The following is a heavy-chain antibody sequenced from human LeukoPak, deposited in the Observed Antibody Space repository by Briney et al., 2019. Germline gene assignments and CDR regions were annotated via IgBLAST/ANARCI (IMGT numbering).Heavy chain of an antibody. V-gene: IGHV1-69*01. Sequence: GGSLRLSCAASGFTFSSYAISWVRQAPGQGLEWMGGIIPIFGTASYAQKFQGRVTITADESTSTAYMELSSLRSEDTAVYYCARAAKVVTTFRYYYYGMDVWGQGTTVTVSS. CDR2: IIPIFGTA. J-gene: IGHJ6*02. CDR1: GFTFSSYA. CDR3: ARAAKVVTTFRYYYYGMDV. D-gene: IGHD4-23*01.